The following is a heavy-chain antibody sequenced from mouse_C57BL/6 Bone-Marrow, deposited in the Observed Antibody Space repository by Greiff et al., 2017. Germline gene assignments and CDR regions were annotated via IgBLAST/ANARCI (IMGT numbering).Heavy chain of an antibody. Sequence: EVQLQQSGPELVKPGASVKISCKASGYSFTDYNMNWVKQSNGKSLEWIGVINPNYGTPSYTQQFKGKATLTVDQTSSTAYMQLNSLTSEDAAVYYCATTVVSPYYFDYWGQGTTLTVSS. D-gene: IGHD1-1*01. CDR3: ATTVVSPYYFDY. CDR1: GYSFTDYN. V-gene: IGHV1-39*01. J-gene: IGHJ2*01. CDR2: INPNYGTP.